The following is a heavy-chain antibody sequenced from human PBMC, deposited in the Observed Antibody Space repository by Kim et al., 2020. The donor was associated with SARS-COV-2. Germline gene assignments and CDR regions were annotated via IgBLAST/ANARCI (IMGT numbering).Heavy chain of an antibody. D-gene: IGHD6-19*01. J-gene: IGHJ6*02. V-gene: IGHV3-43*02. CDR2: SSGDGSST. Sequence: GGSLRLSCEASGFTFDDYAMHWVRQAPGKGLEWVSLSSGDGSSTYYADSVKGRFTISRDNSKNSLYLQMNSLRTEDTALYYCAKDIGAVAGTLGWWGSYYYGMDVWGQGTTVTVSS. CDR1: GFTFDDYA. CDR3: AKDIGAVAGTLGWWGSYYYGMDV.